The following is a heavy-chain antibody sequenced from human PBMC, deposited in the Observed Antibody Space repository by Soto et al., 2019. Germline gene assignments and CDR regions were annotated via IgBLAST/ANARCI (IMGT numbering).Heavy chain of an antibody. D-gene: IGHD6-6*01. Sequence: SETLSLTCTVSGGSISSGDYYWSWIRQPPGKGLEWIGYIYYSGSTYYNPSLKSRVTISVDTSKNQFSLKLSSVTAADTAVYYCASLAYSSSSITYYYGMDVWGQGTTVTVSS. CDR1: GGSISSGDYY. CDR3: ASLAYSSSSITYYYGMDV. CDR2: IYYSGST. V-gene: IGHV4-30-4*01. J-gene: IGHJ6*02.